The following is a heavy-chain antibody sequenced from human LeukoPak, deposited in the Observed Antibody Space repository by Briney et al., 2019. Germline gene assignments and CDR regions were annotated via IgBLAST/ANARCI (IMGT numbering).Heavy chain of an antibody. V-gene: IGHV4-39*01. Sequence: SDPLSLTCAVSGGSISGGKDFWGRIRQSPGKGLEWIGSIYYTGSTYYNPSLKSRVTISVDTSKSEFSLMVHSVTAADTAMYYCARRGITYSTSFFGSWGQGTLVIVAS. CDR1: GGSISGGKDF. CDR2: IYYTGST. CDR3: ARRGITYSTSFFGS. J-gene: IGHJ4*02. D-gene: IGHD6-13*01.